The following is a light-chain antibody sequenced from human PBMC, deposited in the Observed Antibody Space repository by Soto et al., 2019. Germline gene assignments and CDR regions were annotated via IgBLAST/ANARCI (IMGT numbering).Light chain of an antibody. V-gene: IGKV3-15*01. CDR1: QPVGSS. Sequence: EIVMTQSPATLSVSPGERVTLSCRASQPVGSSLAWYQHKPGQSPRLLIYGASTRATAIPVTFTGSGSGTDITFTISSLQSEDFAVYYCQQYNTWPYTFGLGTKLEIK. CDR2: GAS. J-gene: IGKJ2*01. CDR3: QQYNTWPYT.